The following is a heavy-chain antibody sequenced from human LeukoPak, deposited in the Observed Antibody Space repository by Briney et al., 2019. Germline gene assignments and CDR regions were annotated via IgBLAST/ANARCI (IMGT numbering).Heavy chain of an antibody. V-gene: IGHV3-74*01. CDR1: GFTFSSYA. D-gene: IGHD1-26*01. Sequence: SGGSLRLSCAASGFTFSSYAMSWVRQAPGKGLEWVSRINSDGSSTSYADSVKGRFTISRDNAKNTLYLQMNSLRAEDTAVYYCARGEDYWGQGTLVTVSS. CDR3: ARGEDY. CDR2: INSDGSST. J-gene: IGHJ4*02.